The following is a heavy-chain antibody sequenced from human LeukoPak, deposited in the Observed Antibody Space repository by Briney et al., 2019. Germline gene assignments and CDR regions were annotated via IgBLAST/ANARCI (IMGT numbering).Heavy chain of an antibody. CDR3: VNLGYSD. D-gene: IGHD5-12*01. J-gene: IGHJ4*02. CDR2: IENDGSDK. CDR1: GFSFSAAW. Sequence: GGSLRLSCEASGFSFSAAWMTWVRQAPGKGLEWVATIENDGSDKYYVDSVKGRFTLSRDNAKNSVYLQMNSLRLGDTAVYYCVNLGYSDGGQGTLVTVSS. V-gene: IGHV3-7*01.